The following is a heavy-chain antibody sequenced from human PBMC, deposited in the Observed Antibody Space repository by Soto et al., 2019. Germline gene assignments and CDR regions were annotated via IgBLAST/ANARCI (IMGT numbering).Heavy chain of an antibody. Sequence: SQTLSLTCAISGDSVSSNSAAWNWIRQSPSRGLEWLGRTYYRSKWYNDYAVSVKSRITINPDTSKNQFSLQLNSVTPEDTAVYYCAREEYDFWSGYYRGGYYYMDVWGKGTTVTVYS. CDR1: GDSVSSNSAA. CDR3: AREEYDFWSGYYRGGYYYMDV. V-gene: IGHV6-1*01. CDR2: TYYRSKWYN. J-gene: IGHJ6*03. D-gene: IGHD3-3*01.